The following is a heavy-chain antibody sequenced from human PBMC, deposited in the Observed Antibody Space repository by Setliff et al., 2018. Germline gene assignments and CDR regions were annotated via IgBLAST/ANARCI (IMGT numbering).Heavy chain of an antibody. CDR2: MNPNSGNT. V-gene: IGHV1-8*03. J-gene: IGHJ6*02. Sequence: ASVKVSCKASGYTFTSYDINWMRQASGQGLEWMGWMNPNSGNTGSTQKFQGRVTITADESTSTAYMELSSLRSEDTAVYYCARDSRGLVPAAIEGSYYYYGMDVWGQGTTVTVSS. CDR1: GYTFTSYD. D-gene: IGHD2-2*02. CDR3: ARDSRGLVPAAIEGSYYYYGMDV.